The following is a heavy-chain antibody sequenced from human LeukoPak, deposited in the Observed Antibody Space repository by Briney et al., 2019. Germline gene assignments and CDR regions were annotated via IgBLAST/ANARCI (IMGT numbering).Heavy chain of an antibody. Sequence: GGSLRLSCAASGFTFDDYGMSWVRQAPGKGLEWVSGINWNGGSTGYADSVKGRFTISRDNAKNSLYLQMNSLRAEDTAVYYCARGTFTGDPTHWFDPWGQGTLVTVSS. CDR2: INWNGGST. CDR3: ARGTFTGDPTHWFDP. V-gene: IGHV3-20*04. D-gene: IGHD2-15*01. CDR1: GFTFDDYG. J-gene: IGHJ5*02.